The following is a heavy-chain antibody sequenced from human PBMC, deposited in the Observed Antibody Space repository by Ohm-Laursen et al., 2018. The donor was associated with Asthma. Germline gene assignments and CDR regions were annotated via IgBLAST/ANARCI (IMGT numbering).Heavy chain of an antibody. CDR3: VRDVVDRFDY. CDR1: SYSVTSYA. V-gene: IGHV1-18*04. CDR2: IYIGNT. J-gene: IGHJ4*02. Sequence: ASVKVSCKASSYSVTSYAFSWVRQAPGQRPEWMGWIYIGNTNYAPNFRGRITMTTDTSTNTAYMELRSLTSDDTAVYYCVRDVVDRFDYWGQGSLVIVSS. D-gene: IGHD2-21*01.